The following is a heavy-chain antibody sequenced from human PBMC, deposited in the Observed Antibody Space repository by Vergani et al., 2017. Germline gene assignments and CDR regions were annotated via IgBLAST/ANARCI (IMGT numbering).Heavy chain of an antibody. V-gene: IGHV3-30*03. CDR2: ISYDGSNK. CDR3: ARGLITGTTPVFDY. D-gene: IGHD1-20*01. Sequence: QVQLVESGGGVVQPGRSLRLSCAASGFTFSSYGMHWVRQAPGKGLEWVAVISYDGSNKYYADSVKGRFTISRDNSKNTLYLQMNSLRAEDTAVYYCARGLITGTTPVFDYWGQGTLVTVSS. CDR1: GFTFSSYG. J-gene: IGHJ4*02.